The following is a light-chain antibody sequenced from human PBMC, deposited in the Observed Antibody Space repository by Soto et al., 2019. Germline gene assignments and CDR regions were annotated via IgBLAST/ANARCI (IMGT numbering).Light chain of an antibody. V-gene: IGLV2-14*03. CDR2: DVT. Sequence: SALTQPASVSGSPGRSVTISCTGSSSDVGDFNYVSWYQHLPGRAPKLIIYDVTNRPSGISYRFSASKSGRTASLTISGLQAEDEADYYCSSYSSSITHVVFGGGTKLTVL. CDR3: SSYSSSITHVV. CDR1: SSDVGDFNY. J-gene: IGLJ2*01.